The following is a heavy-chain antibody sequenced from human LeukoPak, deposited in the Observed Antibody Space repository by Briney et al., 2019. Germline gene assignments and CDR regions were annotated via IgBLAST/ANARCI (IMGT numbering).Heavy chain of an antibody. Sequence: SETLSLTCAVYGGSFSGYYWSWIRQPPGKGLEWIGEINHSGSTNYNPSLKSRVTISVDTSKNQFSLKLSSVTAADTAVYYCARGRNYYDSSGILYYYCGMDVWGQGTTVTVSS. D-gene: IGHD3-22*01. J-gene: IGHJ6*02. CDR1: GGSFSGYY. V-gene: IGHV4-34*01. CDR2: INHSGST. CDR3: ARGRNYYDSSGILYYYCGMDV.